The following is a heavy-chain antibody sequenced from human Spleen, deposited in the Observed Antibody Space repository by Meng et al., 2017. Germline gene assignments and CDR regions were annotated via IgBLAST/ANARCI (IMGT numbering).Heavy chain of an antibody. CDR3: ATRGNPYLNC. CDR2: INTYNGKT. V-gene: IGHV1-18*01. Sequence: ASVKVSCKASGYTLSSDGFSWVRQAPGQGLEWLGWINTYNGKTDYAQKFQGRITMTTDTFTSTAYMELRSLRSDDTAVYYCATRGNPYLNCWGQGTRVNGAS. CDR1: GYTLSSDG. J-gene: IGHJ4*01.